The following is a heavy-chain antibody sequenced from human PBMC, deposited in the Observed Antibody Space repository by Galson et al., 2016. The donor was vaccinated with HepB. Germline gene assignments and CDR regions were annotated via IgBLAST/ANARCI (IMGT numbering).Heavy chain of an antibody. Sequence: SLRLSCAASGFTFSSYGMHWVRQAPGKGLEWVAVIWFDGNNKYYGDSVKGRFTISRDNSKNTLYLQMNSLRAEDTGVYYCAKYRSDPVEHPPDFWGQGTLVTVSS. V-gene: IGHV3-33*06. CDR3: AKYRSDPVEHPPDF. J-gene: IGHJ4*02. CDR1: GFTFSSYG. D-gene: IGHD6-25*01. CDR2: IWFDGNNK.